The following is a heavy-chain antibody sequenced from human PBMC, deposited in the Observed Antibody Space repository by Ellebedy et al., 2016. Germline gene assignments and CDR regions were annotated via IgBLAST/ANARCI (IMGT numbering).Heavy chain of an antibody. J-gene: IGHJ4*02. D-gene: IGHD1-26*01. Sequence: GESLKISXAASGFTFSSYAMHWVRQAPGKGLEWVAVISYDGSNKYYADSVKGRFTISRDNSKNTLYLQMNSLRAEDTAVYYCARDRGYSGSYLDYWGQGTLVAVSS. CDR1: GFTFSSYA. CDR3: ARDRGYSGSYLDY. CDR2: ISYDGSNK. V-gene: IGHV3-30-3*01.